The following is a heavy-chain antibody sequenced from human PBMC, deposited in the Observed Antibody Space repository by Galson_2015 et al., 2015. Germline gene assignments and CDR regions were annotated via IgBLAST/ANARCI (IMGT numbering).Heavy chain of an antibody. J-gene: IGHJ4*02. CDR2: INAGNGNT. D-gene: IGHD2-2*01. Sequence: SVKVSCKASGYTFTSYAMHWVRQAPGQRLEWMGWINAGNGNTKYSQKFQGRVTITRDTSASTAYMELSSLRSEDTAVYYCARDRVPFIVVVPAAKKVGDYWGQGTLVTVSS. CDR3: ARDRVPFIVVVPAAKKVGDY. CDR1: GYTFTSYA. V-gene: IGHV1-3*01.